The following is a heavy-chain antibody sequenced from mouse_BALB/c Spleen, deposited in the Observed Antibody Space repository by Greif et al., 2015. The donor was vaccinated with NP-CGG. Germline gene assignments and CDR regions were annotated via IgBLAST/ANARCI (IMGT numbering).Heavy chain of an antibody. CDR3: VRERDYYGSRYYFDY. CDR1: GYSITSGYY. V-gene: IGHV3-6*02. D-gene: IGHD1-1*01. CDR2: ISYDGSN. J-gene: IGHJ2*01. Sequence: EVQLVESGPGLVKPSQSLSLTCSVTGYSITSGYYWNWIRQFPGNKLEWMGYISYDGSNNYNPSLKNRISITRDTSKNQFFLKLNSVTTEDTATYYCVRERDYYGSRYYFDYWGQGTTLTVSS.